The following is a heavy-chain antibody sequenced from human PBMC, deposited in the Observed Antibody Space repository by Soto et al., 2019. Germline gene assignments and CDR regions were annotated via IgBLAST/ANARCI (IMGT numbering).Heavy chain of an antibody. J-gene: IGHJ6*02. CDR2: IIPIFGTA. V-gene: IGHV1-69*12. CDR1: GCTFSSYA. D-gene: IGHD5-12*01. Sequence: QVQLVQSGAEVKKPGSSVKVSCKASGCTFSSYAISWVRQAPGQGLEWMGGIIPIFGTANYAQKFQGRVTITADESTSTAYMELSSRRSADTAVYYCASSVAKYYYYGMDVWGQGTTVTVSS. CDR3: ASSVAKYYYYGMDV.